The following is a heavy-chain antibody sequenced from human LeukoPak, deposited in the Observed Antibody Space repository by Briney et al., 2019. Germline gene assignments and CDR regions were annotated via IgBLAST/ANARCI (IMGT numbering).Heavy chain of an antibody. D-gene: IGHD1-26*01. V-gene: IGHV1-18*01. J-gene: IGHJ3*02. Sequence: GASVKVSCKASGYTFTSYGISWVRQAPGQGLEWMGWISAYNGNTNYAQKLQGRVTMTTDTSTSTAYMELRSLRSDDTAVYYCARALHSESYFEDAFDIWGQGTMVTVSS. CDR3: ARALHSESYFEDAFDI. CDR2: ISAYNGNT. CDR1: GYTFTSYG.